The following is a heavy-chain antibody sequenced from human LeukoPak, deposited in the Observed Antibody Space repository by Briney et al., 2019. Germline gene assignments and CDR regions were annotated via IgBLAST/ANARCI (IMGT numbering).Heavy chain of an antibody. D-gene: IGHD3-3*01. Sequence: SETLSLTCTVSGGSISSSSYYWGWIRQPPGKGLEWIGSIYYSGSTYYNPSLKSRVTISVDTSKNQFSLKLSSVTAADTAVYYCARSLPWSGYLDYWGQGTLVTVSS. CDR2: IYYSGST. CDR3: ARSLPWSGYLDY. V-gene: IGHV4-39*07. J-gene: IGHJ4*02. CDR1: GGSISSSSYY.